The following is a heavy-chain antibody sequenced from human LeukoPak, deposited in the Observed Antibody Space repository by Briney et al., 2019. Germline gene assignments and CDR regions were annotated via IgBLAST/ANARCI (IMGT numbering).Heavy chain of an antibody. CDR2: IHHSGNT. J-gene: IGHJ4*02. CDR1: DGSISSSY. CDR3: ARGDYGDYGDLDY. Sequence: SETLSLTCTVSDGSISSSYWSWIRQSPGKGLEWIGYIHHSGNTNSSPPLKSRVTISVDTPKNQFSLKLSSVTAADTAVYYCARGDYGDYGDLDYWGQGTLVTVSS. V-gene: IGHV4-59*01. D-gene: IGHD4-17*01.